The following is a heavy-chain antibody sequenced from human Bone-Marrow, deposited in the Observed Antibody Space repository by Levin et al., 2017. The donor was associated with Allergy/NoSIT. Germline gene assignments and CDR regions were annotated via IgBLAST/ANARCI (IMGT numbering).Heavy chain of an antibody. D-gene: IGHD4/OR15-4a*01. CDR3: VHRRSLDHGGNYNFDY. V-gene: IGHV2-5*01. J-gene: IGHJ4*02. CDR2: IYWNDDK. CDR1: GLSLTTSGVG. Sequence: VSGPTLVKPTQTLTLTCNVSGLSLTTSGVGVGWVRQPPGKALQWLTIIYWNDDKNYSPSLKTRLTITTDTSKNQVVLTMTNMDPADTGTYFCVHRRSLDHGGNYNFDYWGPGTLVTVSS.